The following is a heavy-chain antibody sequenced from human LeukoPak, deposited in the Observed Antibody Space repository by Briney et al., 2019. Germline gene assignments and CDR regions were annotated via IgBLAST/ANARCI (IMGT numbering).Heavy chain of an antibody. J-gene: IGHJ4*02. V-gene: IGHV3-7*04. CDR1: EFTFSRYW. Sequence: GGSLRLSCATSEFTFSRYWMTWVRQAPGKGLEWVANIHPDGSSKYYVDSVRGRFTISRDNSKNSLYLQMNSLRAEDTAVYYCARALESGNSDAGYWGQGTLVTVSS. CDR3: ARALESGNSDAGY. CDR2: IHPDGSSK. D-gene: IGHD4-23*01.